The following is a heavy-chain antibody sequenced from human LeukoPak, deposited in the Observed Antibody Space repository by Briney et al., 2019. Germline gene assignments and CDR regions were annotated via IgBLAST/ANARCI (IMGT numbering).Heavy chain of an antibody. CDR3: ARLREGGSYFDY. CDR1: GGSITTDNYY. J-gene: IGHJ4*02. V-gene: IGHV4-61*10. Sequence: PSETLSLTCTVSGGSITTDNYYWSWIRQPAGKGLEWIGRIYYSGSTNYNPSLKSRVTISVDTSKNQFSLKLSSVTAADTAVYYCARLREGGSYFDYWGQGTLVTVSS. CDR2: IYYSGST. D-gene: IGHD1-26*01.